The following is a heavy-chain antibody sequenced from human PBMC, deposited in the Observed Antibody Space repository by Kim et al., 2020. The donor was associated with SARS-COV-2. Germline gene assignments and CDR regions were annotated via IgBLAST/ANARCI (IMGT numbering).Heavy chain of an antibody. CDR1: GFTFSSYA. V-gene: IGHV3-23*01. D-gene: IGHD3-10*02. CDR2: ISGSGGST. CDR3: ARPMSRQVEAEH. Sequence: GGSLRLSCAASGFTFSSYAMSWVRQAPGKGLEWVSAISGSGGSTYYADSVKGRFTISRDNSKNTLYLQMNSLRAEDTAVYYCARPMSRQVEAEHWGQGTLVTVSS. J-gene: IGHJ1*01.